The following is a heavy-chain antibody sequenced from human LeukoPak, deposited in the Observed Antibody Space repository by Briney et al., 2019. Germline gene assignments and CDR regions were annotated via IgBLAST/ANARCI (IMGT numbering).Heavy chain of an antibody. CDR2: VNPNSGDT. CDR1: GYTFTGYY. CDR3: ARGADAEYFQH. Sequence: GASVKVSCKASGYTFTGYYIHWVRQAPGQGLEWMGWVNPNSGDTSYAQKFQGRVTMTRDTSISTAYMDLSSPRSDDTAVYYCARGADAEYFQHWGQGTLVTVSS. J-gene: IGHJ1*01. V-gene: IGHV1-2*02.